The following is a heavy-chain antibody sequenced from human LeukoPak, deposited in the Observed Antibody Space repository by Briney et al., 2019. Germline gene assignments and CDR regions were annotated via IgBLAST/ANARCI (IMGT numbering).Heavy chain of an antibody. Sequence: SETLSLTCTVSGGSVSSGSYYWSWIRQPPGKGLEWIGYIYYSGSTYYNPSLKSRVTISVDTSKNQFSLKLSSVTAADTAVYYCARVEATYYYGSGSSDWFDPWGQGTLVTVSS. J-gene: IGHJ5*02. CDR3: ARVEATYYYGSGSSDWFDP. CDR2: IYYSGST. D-gene: IGHD3-10*01. CDR1: GGSVSSGSYY. V-gene: IGHV4-31*03.